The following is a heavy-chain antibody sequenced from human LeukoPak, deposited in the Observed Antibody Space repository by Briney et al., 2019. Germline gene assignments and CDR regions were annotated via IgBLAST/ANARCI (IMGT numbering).Heavy chain of an antibody. V-gene: IGHV4-34*01. CDR2: INHSGST. J-gene: IGHJ4*02. D-gene: IGHD3-10*01. CDR3: ARVRNYGSGSYYPYYFDY. CDR1: GGSFSGYY. Sequence: PSETLSLTCAVYGGSFSGYYWSWIRQPPGKGLEWIGEINHSGSTNYNPSLKSRVTISVDTSKNQFSLKLSAVTAADTAVYYCARVRNYGSGSYYPYYFDYWGQGTLDTVSS.